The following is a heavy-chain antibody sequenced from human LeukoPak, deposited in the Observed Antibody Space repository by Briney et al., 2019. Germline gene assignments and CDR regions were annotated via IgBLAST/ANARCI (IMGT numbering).Heavy chain of an antibody. CDR1: GGSISSYY. CDR3: ARVVWGSYDSSGYYYLDY. CDR2: IYYSGST. V-gene: IGHV4-59*01. D-gene: IGHD3-22*01. Sequence: SETLSLTCTVSGGSISSYYWSWMRQPPGKGLEWIGYIYYSGSTNYNPSLKSRVTISVDTSKNQFSLKLSSVTAADTAMYYCARVVWGSYDSSGYYYLDYWGQGTLVTVSP. J-gene: IGHJ4*02.